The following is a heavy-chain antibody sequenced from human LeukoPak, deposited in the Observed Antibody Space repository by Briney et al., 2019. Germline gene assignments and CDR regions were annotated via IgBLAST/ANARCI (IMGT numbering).Heavy chain of an antibody. CDR2: IYHSGST. Sequence: SQTLSLTCAVSGGSISSGGYSRSWIRQPPGKGLEWIGYIYHSGSTYYNPSLKSRVTISVDRSKNQFSLKLSSVTAAGTAVYYCARTSIAARRANAFDIWGQGTMVTVSS. D-gene: IGHD6-6*01. CDR3: ARTSIAARRANAFDI. J-gene: IGHJ3*02. V-gene: IGHV4-30-2*01. CDR1: GGSISSGGYS.